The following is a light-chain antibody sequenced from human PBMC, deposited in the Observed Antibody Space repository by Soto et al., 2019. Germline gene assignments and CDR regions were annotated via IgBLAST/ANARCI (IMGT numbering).Light chain of an antibody. CDR1: QGISNY. Sequence: DLQMTQSPSSLSASVGDRVTITCRASQGISNYLAWYQQKPGQVPKLLIYTASTLQSGVPSRFSGSGSGTDFALTISSLQPEDVATYYCQKYNNAPWTFGQGTKVDIK. J-gene: IGKJ1*01. CDR3: QKYNNAPWT. CDR2: TAS. V-gene: IGKV1-27*01.